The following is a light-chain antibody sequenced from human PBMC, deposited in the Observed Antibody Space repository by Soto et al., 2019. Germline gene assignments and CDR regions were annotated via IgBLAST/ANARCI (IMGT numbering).Light chain of an antibody. CDR2: EAT. Sequence: QYALTQPASVSGSPGQSITISCTGTSSDVGSYNLVSWYQQHPGKAPKFMIYEATKRPSGVSNRFSGSKSGNTASLTISGLQAEDEAEYYCCSYAGSSTYVFGTGTKLTVL. V-gene: IGLV2-23*01. CDR1: SSDVGSYNL. CDR3: CSYAGSSTYV. J-gene: IGLJ1*01.